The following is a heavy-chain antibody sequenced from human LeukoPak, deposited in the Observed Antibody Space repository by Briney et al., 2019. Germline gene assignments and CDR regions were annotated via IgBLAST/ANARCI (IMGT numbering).Heavy chain of an antibody. Sequence: GGSLGLSCAASGFTFSSYSMNWVRQAPGKGLEWVSSISSSSSYIYYADSVKGRFTISRDNAKNSLYLQMNSLRAEDTAVYYCARDPAVAGTAFLDYWGQGTLVTVSS. D-gene: IGHD6-19*01. CDR2: ISSSSSYI. V-gene: IGHV3-21*01. CDR1: GFTFSSYS. CDR3: ARDPAVAGTAFLDY. J-gene: IGHJ4*02.